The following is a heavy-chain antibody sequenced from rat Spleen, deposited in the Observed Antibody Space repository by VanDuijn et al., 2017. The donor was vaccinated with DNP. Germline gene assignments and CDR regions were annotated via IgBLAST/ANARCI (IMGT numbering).Heavy chain of an antibody. CDR1: GFTFSDYY. J-gene: IGHJ2*01. D-gene: IGHD1-9*01. CDR2: ISYDGSRT. CDR3: TRGGTYYFDY. Sequence: EVLVVDSGGGLVQPGGSLRLSCAASGFTFSDYYMSWVRQAPTTGLEWVTTISYDGSRTYYRDSVRGRFTVSRDDSTSTLYLQMDSLRSEDTATYYCTRGGTYYFDYWGQGVMVTVSS. V-gene: IGHV5-7*01.